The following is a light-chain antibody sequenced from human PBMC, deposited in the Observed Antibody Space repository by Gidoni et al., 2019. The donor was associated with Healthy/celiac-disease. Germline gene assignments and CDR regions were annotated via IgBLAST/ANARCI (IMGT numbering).Light chain of an antibody. CDR3: QQRSNWPPKLT. J-gene: IGKJ4*01. V-gene: IGKV3-11*01. CDR1: QSVSSY. CDR2: DAS. Sequence: EIVFTQSPATLSLSPGARATLSCRASQSVSSYLAWYQQKPGQAPRLLIYDASNSATGIPARFSGSGSGTDFTLTISSLEPEDFAVYYCQQRSNWPPKLTFGGGTKVEIK.